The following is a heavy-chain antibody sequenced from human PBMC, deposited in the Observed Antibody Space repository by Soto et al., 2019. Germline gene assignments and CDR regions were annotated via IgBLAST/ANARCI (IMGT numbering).Heavy chain of an antibody. CDR1: GGSFSSFS. CDR2: IIPILGTA. J-gene: IGHJ4*02. V-gene: IGHV1-69*13. D-gene: IGHD3-22*01. Sequence: SVKVSCKVSGGSFSSFSINWVRQAPGQRFEWMGGIIPILGTANFTQKFQDRVTFTADESTARAYMTLSSLTSEDTAFYYCTSFDSNGYYPQNNYWGPGTQVTVSS. CDR3: TSFDSNGYYPQNNY.